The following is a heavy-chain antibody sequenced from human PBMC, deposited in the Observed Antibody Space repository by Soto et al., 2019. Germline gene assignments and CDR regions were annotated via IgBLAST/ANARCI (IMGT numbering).Heavy chain of an antibody. CDR1: GYTFTSYG. D-gene: IGHD1-26*01. CDR2: ISAYNGNT. CDR3: ARDSGSYYSAGAFDI. Sequence: ASVKVSCKASGYTFTSYGISWVRPAPGQGLEWMGWISAYNGNTNYAQKLQGRVTMTTDTSTSTAYMELRSLRSDDTAVYYCARDSGSYYSAGAFDIWGQGTMVTVSS. J-gene: IGHJ3*02. V-gene: IGHV1-18*01.